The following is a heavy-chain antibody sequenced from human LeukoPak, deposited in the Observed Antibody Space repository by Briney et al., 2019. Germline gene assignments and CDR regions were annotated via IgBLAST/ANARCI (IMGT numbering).Heavy chain of an antibody. Sequence: GGSLRLSCAASGFTFSSYSMDWVRQAPGKGLEWVSSISSSSSYIYYADSVKGRFTISRDNTKNSLYLQMNSLRAEDTAVYYCASERSSYGSNWGQGTLVTVSS. V-gene: IGHV3-21*01. J-gene: IGHJ4*02. CDR1: GFTFSSYS. CDR3: ASERSSYGSN. CDR2: ISSSSSYI. D-gene: IGHD5-18*01.